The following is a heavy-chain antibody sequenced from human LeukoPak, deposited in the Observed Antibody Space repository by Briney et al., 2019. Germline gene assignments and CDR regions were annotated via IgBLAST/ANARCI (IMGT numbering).Heavy chain of an antibody. D-gene: IGHD2-21*02. CDR3: ARGWGPAYCGGDCHRHFDY. J-gene: IGHJ4*02. Sequence: SETLSLTCTVSGGSVSDYYWSWIRQSPGKGLEWIGYIYYTGSSSYNPSLRSRVTISADTSKNQFPLKLSSVTAADTAVYYCARGWGPAYCGGDCHRHFDYWGQGTLVTVSS. CDR1: GGSVSDYY. V-gene: IGHV4-59*02. CDR2: IYYTGSS.